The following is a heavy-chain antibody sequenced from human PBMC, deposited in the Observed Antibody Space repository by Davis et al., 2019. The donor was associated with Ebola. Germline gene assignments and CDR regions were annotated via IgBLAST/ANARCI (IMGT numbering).Heavy chain of an antibody. V-gene: IGHV4-34*01. D-gene: IGHD6-6*01. CDR3: ARAGLIAARLFDY. J-gene: IGHJ4*02. CDR1: GGSFSGYY. CDR2: INHSGST. Sequence: SETLSLTCAVYGGSFSGYYWTWIRQSPGKGLEWIGEINHSGSTNYNPSLKSRVTISVDTSKNQFSLKLSSVTAADTAVYYCARAGLIAARLFDYWGQGTLVTVSS.